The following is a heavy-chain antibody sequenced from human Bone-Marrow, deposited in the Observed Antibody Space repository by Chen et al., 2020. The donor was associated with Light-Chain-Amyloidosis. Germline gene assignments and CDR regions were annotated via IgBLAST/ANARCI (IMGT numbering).Heavy chain of an antibody. CDR2: ISTGSSTI. J-gene: IGHJ4*02. Sequence: EVQLVESGGGLVQPGGSLRLSCAASGFTFSSYSMNWVRQAPGKGLEWISYISTGSSTIYYADSVKGRFTISRDNAKNSLYLQMNSLRAEDTAVYYCARDPRSSVGGYWGQGTLVTVSS. V-gene: IGHV3-48*01. CDR3: ARDPRSSVGGY. D-gene: IGHD1-26*01. CDR1: GFTFSSYS.